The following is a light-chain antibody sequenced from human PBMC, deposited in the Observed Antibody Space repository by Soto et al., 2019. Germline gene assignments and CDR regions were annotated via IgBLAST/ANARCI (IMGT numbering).Light chain of an antibody. Sequence: QSALTQPASVSGSPGQSITISCTGTSSDVGSYNLVSWYQQHPGKAPKLMIYEGSKRPSGVSNRFSGSKSGNTASLTISGLQAEDEADYYCCSYAGSSTFEGFGGGTKLTVL. CDR2: EGS. CDR1: SSDVGSYNL. J-gene: IGLJ2*01. CDR3: CSYAGSSTFEG. V-gene: IGLV2-23*03.